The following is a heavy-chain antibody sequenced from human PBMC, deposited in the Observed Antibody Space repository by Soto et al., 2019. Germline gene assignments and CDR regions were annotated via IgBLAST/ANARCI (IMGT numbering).Heavy chain of an antibody. CDR3: ARVPLEMATNTQPKTDY. D-gene: IGHD5-12*01. CDR1: GGSISSGDYY. V-gene: IGHV4-30-4*01. Sequence: SETLSLTCTVSGGSISSGDYYWSWIRQPPGKGLEWIGYIYYSGGTYYNPSLKSRVTISVDTSKNQFSLKLSSVTAADTAVYYCARVPLEMATNTQPKTDYWGQGTLVTVSS. CDR2: IYYSGGT. J-gene: IGHJ4*02.